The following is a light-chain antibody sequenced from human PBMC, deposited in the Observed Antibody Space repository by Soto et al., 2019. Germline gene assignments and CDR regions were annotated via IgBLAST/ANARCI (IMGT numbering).Light chain of an antibody. V-gene: IGKV1-39*01. J-gene: IGKJ1*01. CDR3: QQSYSTPWT. CDR1: QSISSY. CDR2: AAS. Sequence: DIQMTQSPSSLSASVGDRVTITCRASQSISSYLNWYQQKPGKAPKLLIYAASSLQSGVPSRFSGSGSATDFPLTISSLQPEDFATYYCQQSYSTPWTFGQGTKVEIK.